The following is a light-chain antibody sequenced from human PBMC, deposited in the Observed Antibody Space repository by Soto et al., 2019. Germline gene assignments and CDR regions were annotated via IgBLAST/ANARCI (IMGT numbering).Light chain of an antibody. CDR3: QQYGSSTWT. CDR1: QSVSSSY. J-gene: IGKJ1*01. V-gene: IGKV3-20*01. CDR2: GAS. Sequence: ENVLTPSPGTPSLSPGERATLSCRASQSVSSSYLAWYQQKPGQAPRLLIYGASSRATGIPDRFSGSGSGTDFTLTISRLEPEDFAVYYCQQYGSSTWTFGQGTKVDIK.